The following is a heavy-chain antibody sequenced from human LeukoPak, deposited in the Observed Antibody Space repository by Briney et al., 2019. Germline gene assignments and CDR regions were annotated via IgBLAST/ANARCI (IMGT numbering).Heavy chain of an antibody. V-gene: IGHV1-8*01. J-gene: IGHJ4*02. CDR2: MNPNSGNT. Sequence: ASVKVSCKASGYTFNGYYMHWVRQATGQGLEWMGWMNPNSGNTGYAQKFQGRVTMTRNTSISTAYMELSSLRSEDTAVYYCAARSVTNSSGWYSPIDYWGQGTLVTVSS. CDR3: AARSVTNSSGWYSPIDY. CDR1: GYTFNGYY. D-gene: IGHD6-19*01.